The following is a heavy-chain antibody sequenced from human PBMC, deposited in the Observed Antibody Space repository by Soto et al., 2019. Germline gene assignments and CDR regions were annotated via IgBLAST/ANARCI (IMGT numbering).Heavy chain of an antibody. CDR1: GFSLSTSGVG. Sequence: QITLKESGPPLVKPTQTLTLTCTFSGFSLSTSGVGVGWIRQPPGKALEWLALIYWDDDKRYSPSLKSRLTITKDTSKNQVVLTMTNMDPVDTATYYCAHSARGYCSSTSCYWFDPWGQGTLVTVSS. V-gene: IGHV2-5*02. CDR3: AHSARGYCSSTSCYWFDP. J-gene: IGHJ5*02. D-gene: IGHD2-2*01. CDR2: IYWDDDK.